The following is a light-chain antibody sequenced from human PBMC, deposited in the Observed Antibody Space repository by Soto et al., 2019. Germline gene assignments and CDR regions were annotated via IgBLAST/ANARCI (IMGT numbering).Light chain of an antibody. CDR1: QGISNY. J-gene: IGKJ2*01. Sequence: DIQMTQSPSSLSASVGERATITCRASQGISNYLSWYQQKPGKVPTLLIYAASTLQSGVQSRFSGSGSGTDFTLTISSLHPEDVANYYCQKYNSAPHTFGQGTKLEIK. CDR3: QKYNSAPHT. V-gene: IGKV1-27*01. CDR2: AAS.